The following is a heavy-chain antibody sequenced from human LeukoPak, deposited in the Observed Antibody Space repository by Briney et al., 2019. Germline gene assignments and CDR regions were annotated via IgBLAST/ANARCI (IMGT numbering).Heavy chain of an antibody. Sequence: PSETLSLTCTVSGGSISSSSYYWGWIRQPPGKGLEWIGSIYYSGSTYYNPSLKSRVTISVDTSKNQFSLKLSSVTAADTAVYYCARLPTIFGVVIIAYYYMDVWGKGTTVTVSS. D-gene: IGHD3-3*01. CDR2: IYYSGST. J-gene: IGHJ6*03. V-gene: IGHV4-39*01. CDR1: GGSISSSSYY. CDR3: ARLPTIFGVVIIAYYYMDV.